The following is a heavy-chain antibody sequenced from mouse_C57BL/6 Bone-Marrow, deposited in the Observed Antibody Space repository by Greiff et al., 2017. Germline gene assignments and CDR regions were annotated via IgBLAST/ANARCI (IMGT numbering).Heavy chain of an antibody. Sequence: VQLQQPGAELVRPGSSVKLSCKASGYTFTSYWMHWVKQRPIQGLEWIGNIDPSDSETHYNQKFKDKATLTVDKSSSTAYMQLSSLTSEDSAVYYCASWGGYYGSSHTYFDYWGQGTTLTVSS. D-gene: IGHD1-1*01. CDR1: GYTFTSYW. CDR2: IDPSDSET. J-gene: IGHJ2*01. V-gene: IGHV1-52*01. CDR3: ASWGGYYGSSHTYFDY.